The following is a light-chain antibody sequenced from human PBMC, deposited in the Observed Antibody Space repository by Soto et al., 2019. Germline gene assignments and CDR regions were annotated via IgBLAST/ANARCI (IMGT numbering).Light chain of an antibody. CDR2: DVS. V-gene: IGLV2-14*01. J-gene: IGLJ1*01. Sequence: QSVLTQPASVSGSPGQSITISCTGTSSDVGGYNYVSWYQQHPGKAPKFMIYDVSNRHSGVSNRFSGSKSGNTASLTISVHQAEDEADYYCSSDTTSNTRQIVFGTGTKLTAL. CDR1: SSDVGGYNY. CDR3: SSDTTSNTRQIV.